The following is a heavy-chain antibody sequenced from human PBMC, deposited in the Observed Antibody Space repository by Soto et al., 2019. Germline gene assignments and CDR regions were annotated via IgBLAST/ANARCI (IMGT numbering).Heavy chain of an antibody. CDR3: AREGIVSAPDTSDDACDI. Sequence: EVQLVESGGGLVQPGGSLRLSCAASGFIFSSHYMTWVRQAPGKGLEWVANIRQDGSDKYYADSVRGRFTISRDNAENSXXLHMNRLRAEDTAVYYCAREGIVSAPDTSDDACDIWGQGTSVTVSS. J-gene: IGHJ3*02. D-gene: IGHD2-15*01. V-gene: IGHV3-7*01. CDR2: IRQDGSDK. CDR1: GFIFSSHY.